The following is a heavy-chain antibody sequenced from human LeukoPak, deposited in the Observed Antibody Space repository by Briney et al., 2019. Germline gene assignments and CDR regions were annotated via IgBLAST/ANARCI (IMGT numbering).Heavy chain of an antibody. V-gene: IGHV3-23*01. J-gene: IGHJ4*02. CDR3: AKEEIPNDY. CDR1: GFTFSTSA. CDR2: IGTSGDTS. D-gene: IGHD2-2*02. Sequence: GGSLRLFCVLCGFTFSTSAMTGARQPPGKGLVWVSGIGTSGDTSYYANSVEGRVTISRENSKNKRYVQMNSLRAEDTAVYYCAKEEIPNDYWGQGTLVTVSS.